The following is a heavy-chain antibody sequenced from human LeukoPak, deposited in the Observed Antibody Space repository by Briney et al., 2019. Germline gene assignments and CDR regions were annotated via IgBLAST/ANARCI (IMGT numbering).Heavy chain of an antibody. CDR1: WSAFSTSGVG. J-gene: IGHJ4*02. V-gene: IGHV2-5*02. CDR2: LYWDEDK. CDR3: ARSPYYDILTGSRGTFDY. Sequence: GPTLVKPTQILTLTCTFSWSAFSTSGVGVGWVRQPPGKALEWHAVLYWDEDKCYRTPQKSRLTITKDTSKNQVVLTMTNMDPVDTATYYCARSPYYDILTGSRGTFDYWGRGILVTVSS. D-gene: IGHD3-9*01.